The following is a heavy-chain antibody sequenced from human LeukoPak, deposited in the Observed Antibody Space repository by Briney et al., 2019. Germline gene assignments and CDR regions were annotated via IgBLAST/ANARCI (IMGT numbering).Heavy chain of an antibody. V-gene: IGHV1-8*02. Sequence: GASVKVSCKASGYTFTSYAMHWVRQATGQGLEWMGWMNPNSGNTGYAQKFQGRVTMTRNTSISTAYMELSSLRSEDTAVYYCAREIFGVVIISGDYWGQGTLVTVSS. CDR1: GYTFTSYA. CDR3: AREIFGVVIISGDY. CDR2: MNPNSGNT. D-gene: IGHD3-3*01. J-gene: IGHJ4*02.